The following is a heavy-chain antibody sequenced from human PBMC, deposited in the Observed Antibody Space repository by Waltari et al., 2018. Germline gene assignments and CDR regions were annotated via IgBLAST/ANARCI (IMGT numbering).Heavy chain of an antibody. CDR1: GSSISSSSYY. D-gene: IGHD6-19*01. CDR2: IYYSGST. J-gene: IGHJ4*02. CDR3: ASQKRDQWLIYGYFDY. Sequence: QLQLQESGPGLVKPSETLSLTCTVSGSSISSSSYYWGWIRQPPGKGLEWIGPIYYSGSTYYNPSLKSRVTISLDTSKNQFSLKLSSVTAADTAVYYCASQKRDQWLIYGYFDYWGQGILVTVSS. V-gene: IGHV4-39*01.